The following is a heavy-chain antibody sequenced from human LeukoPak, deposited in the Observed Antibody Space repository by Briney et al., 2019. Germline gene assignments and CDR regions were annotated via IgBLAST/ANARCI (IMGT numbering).Heavy chain of an antibody. CDR2: IYYSGST. Sequence: SETLSLTCTVSGGSISSYYWSWIRQPPGKGLEWIGYIYYSGSTNYNPSLKSRVTISVDTSKNQFSLKLSSVTAADTAVYYCARLAHVWGPTRLRQGYFDYWGQGTLVTVSS. J-gene: IGHJ4*02. D-gene: IGHD4-17*01. CDR3: ARLAHVWGPTRLRQGYFDY. V-gene: IGHV4-59*01. CDR1: GGSISSYY.